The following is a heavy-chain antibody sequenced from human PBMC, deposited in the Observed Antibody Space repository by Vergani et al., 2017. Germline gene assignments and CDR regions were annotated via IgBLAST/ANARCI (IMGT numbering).Heavy chain of an antibody. Sequence: QVQLQASGPGRVKPSQTLSLTCTMSGGSISAGYYFWSWIRQPAGKGLEWLGHISASGNASHSPSLKTRVSMSVDTSKNQFSLTVTSVTAADTAIYFCAGRSGGYYSGGKVRPLRTAFDVWGHGTVVTVSS. CDR2: ISASGNA. D-gene: IGHD2-15*01. V-gene: IGHV4-61*02. J-gene: IGHJ3*01. CDR1: GGSISAGYYF. CDR3: AGRSGGYYSGGKVRPLRTAFDV.